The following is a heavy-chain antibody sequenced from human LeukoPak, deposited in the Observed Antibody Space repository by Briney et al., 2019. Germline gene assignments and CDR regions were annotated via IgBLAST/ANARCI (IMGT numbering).Heavy chain of an antibody. J-gene: IGHJ3*02. D-gene: IGHD6-19*01. CDR2: IIPIFGIA. V-gene: IGHV1-69*04. CDR3: ATVAGQWLGHDAFDI. Sequence: SVKVPCKASGGAFSSYAISWVRQAPGQGLEWMGRIIPIFGIANYAQKFQGRVTITADKSTSTAYMELSSLRSEDTAVYYCATVAGQWLGHDAFDIWGQGTMVTVSS. CDR1: GGAFSSYA.